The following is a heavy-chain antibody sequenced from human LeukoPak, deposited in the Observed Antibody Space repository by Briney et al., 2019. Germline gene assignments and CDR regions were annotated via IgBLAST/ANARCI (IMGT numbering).Heavy chain of an antibody. J-gene: IGHJ4*02. CDR2: IYYSGST. Sequence: SGTLSLTCLFSGGSISSSSYYWGGIRHPPGKGREGIGSIYYSGSTYYNPSLKSRVTISVDTSKNQFSLKLSSVTAADTAVYYCARTWFDPSSRIDYWGQGTLVTVSS. V-gene: IGHV4-39*01. D-gene: IGHD6-13*01. CDR3: ARTWFDPSSRIDY. CDR1: GGSISSSSYY.